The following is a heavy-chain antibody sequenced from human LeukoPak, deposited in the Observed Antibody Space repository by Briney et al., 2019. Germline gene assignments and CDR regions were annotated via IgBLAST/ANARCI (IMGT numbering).Heavy chain of an antibody. CDR1: GGSISSSSYY. J-gene: IGHJ4*02. Sequence: PSETLSLTCTVSGGSISSSSYYWGWIRQPPGKGLEWIGSIYYSGSTYYNPSLKSRVTISVDTSKNQFSLKLSSVTAADAAVYYCASQNSGYVSDKKILDYWGQGTLVTVSS. D-gene: IGHD5-12*01. CDR2: IYYSGST. CDR3: ASQNSGYVSDKKILDY. V-gene: IGHV4-39*01.